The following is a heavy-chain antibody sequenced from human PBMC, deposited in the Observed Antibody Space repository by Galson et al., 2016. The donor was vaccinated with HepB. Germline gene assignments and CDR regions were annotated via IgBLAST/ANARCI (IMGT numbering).Heavy chain of an antibody. D-gene: IGHD2-15*01. CDR1: GFTFSSYS. CDR2: ISSSSSTI. Sequence: SLRLSCAASGFTFSSYSMNWVRQAPGKGLEWVSYISSSSSTIYYADSVKGRFSISRDNAKNSLYLQMNSLRDEDTAVYYCAKGGGYCSGGSCYAGSMGGYWCQGSLGTVSS. J-gene: IGHJ4*02. V-gene: IGHV3-48*02. CDR3: AKGGGYCSGGSCYAGSMGGY.